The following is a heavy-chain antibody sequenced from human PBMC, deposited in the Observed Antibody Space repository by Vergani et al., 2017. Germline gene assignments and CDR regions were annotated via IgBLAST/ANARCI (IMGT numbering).Heavy chain of an antibody. V-gene: IGHV3-11*01. J-gene: IGHJ4*02. CDR3: VRDNLASIDWENYSREDKFDC. CDR1: GFTVSSNY. CDR2: ISSSGSTI. Sequence: VQVVETGGGLVQPGGSLRLSCAASGFTVSSNYMSWVRQAPGRGLEWISYISSSGSTIDYSDSVKGRFTMSRDNAKNSLYLEMTSLRVEDTGVYYCVRDNLASIDWENYSREDKFDCWGQGTLVTVSS. D-gene: IGHD3-9*01.